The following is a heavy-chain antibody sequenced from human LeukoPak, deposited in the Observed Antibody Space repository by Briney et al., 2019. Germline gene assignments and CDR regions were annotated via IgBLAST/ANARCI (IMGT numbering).Heavy chain of an antibody. J-gene: IGHJ4*02. V-gene: IGHV4-59*08. CDR1: GGPISSYY. CDR3: ARLARRRSIAAAGPFDY. Sequence: PSETLSLTCTVSGGPISSYYWSWIRQPPGKGLEWIGYIYYSGSTNYNPSLKSRVTISVDTSKKQFSLKLSSVSAADTAVYYCARLARRRSIAAAGPFDYWGQGTLVTVSS. D-gene: IGHD6-13*01. CDR2: IYYSGST.